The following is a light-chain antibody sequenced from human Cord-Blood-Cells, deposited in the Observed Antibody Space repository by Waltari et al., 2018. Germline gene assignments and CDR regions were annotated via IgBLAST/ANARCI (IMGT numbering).Light chain of an antibody. CDR2: EGS. CDR1: SSDVGSYNL. J-gene: IGLJ1*01. V-gene: IGLV2-23*01. Sequence: QSALTQPASVSGSPGQSITISCTGTSSDVGSYNLVSWYQQHPGKAPKLMIYEGSKRPSGVSNRFSGSKSGNTASLTISGIQAEDEADYYCCSYAGSSVFGTGTKVTVL. CDR3: CSYAGSSV.